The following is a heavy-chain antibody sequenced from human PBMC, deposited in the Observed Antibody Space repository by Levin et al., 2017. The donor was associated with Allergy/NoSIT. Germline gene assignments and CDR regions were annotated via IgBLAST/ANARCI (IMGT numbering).Heavy chain of an antibody. V-gene: IGHV1-69*04. CDR1: GGTFSSYT. CDR2: IIPILGIA. D-gene: IGHD2-8*01. CDR3: ARDLRGLPPKSKGYCTNGVCYKSTGWFDP. Sequence: SVKVSCKASGGTFSSYTISWVRQAPGQGLEWMGRIIPILGIANYAQKFQGRVTITADKSTSTAYMELSSLRSEDTAVYYCARDLRGLPPKSKGYCTNGVCYKSTGWFDPWGQGTLVTVSS. J-gene: IGHJ5*02.